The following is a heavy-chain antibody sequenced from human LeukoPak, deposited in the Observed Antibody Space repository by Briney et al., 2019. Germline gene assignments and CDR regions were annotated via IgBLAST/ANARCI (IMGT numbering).Heavy chain of an antibody. J-gene: IGHJ4*02. CDR3: ARDGPSDFFDY. CDR1: GGSISSYY. CDR2: IYTSGGT. V-gene: IGHV4-4*07. D-gene: IGHD3-3*01. Sequence: PSETLSLTCTVSGGSISSYYWSWIRQPAGKGLEWIGRIYTSGGTNYNPSLKGRVTISLDESKNQFSLKLSSVTAADTAVYYCARDGPSDFFDYWGQGTLVTVSS.